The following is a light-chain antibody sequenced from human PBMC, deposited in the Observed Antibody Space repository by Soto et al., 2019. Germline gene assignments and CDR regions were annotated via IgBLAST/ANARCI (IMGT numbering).Light chain of an antibody. V-gene: IGLV2-14*01. Sequence: QPVLTQPASVSGSPGQSITISCTGTSSDVGHYNYVSWYQQHPGKAPKLMIYEVSNRPSGVSNRFSGSKSGNTASLTISGLQAEDEADYYCNSYTTSSTLVFGGGTKLTVL. J-gene: IGLJ3*02. CDR1: SSDVGHYNY. CDR2: EVS. CDR3: NSYTTSSTLV.